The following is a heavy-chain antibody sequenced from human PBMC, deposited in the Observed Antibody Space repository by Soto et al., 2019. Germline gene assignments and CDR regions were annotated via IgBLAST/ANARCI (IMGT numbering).Heavy chain of an antibody. CDR3: ARSITATDAFDI. J-gene: IGHJ3*02. V-gene: IGHV1-69*02. CDR1: GGTFSSYT. CDR2: IIPILGIA. D-gene: IGHD2-21*02. Sequence: ASVKLSCKASGGTFSSYTISWLRHAPGQGLEWMGRIIPILGIANYAQKFQGRVTITADKSTSTAYMELSSLRSGDTAVYYCARSITATDAFDIWGQGTMVTVSS.